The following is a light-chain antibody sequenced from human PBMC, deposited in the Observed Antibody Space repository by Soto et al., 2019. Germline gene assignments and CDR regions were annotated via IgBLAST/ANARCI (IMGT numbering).Light chain of an antibody. CDR3: QEYGSSPIT. CDR1: QSVRRSS. V-gene: IGKV3D-20*01. Sequence: EIVLTQSPATLSLSPGERATLSCGASQSVRRSSLAWYQQKPGLAPRLLIYDALFMATGIPDRFSGSGSGTDVTLTISRLEPEDFAVYYCQEYGSSPITFGQVTRLEIK. CDR2: DAL. J-gene: IGKJ5*01.